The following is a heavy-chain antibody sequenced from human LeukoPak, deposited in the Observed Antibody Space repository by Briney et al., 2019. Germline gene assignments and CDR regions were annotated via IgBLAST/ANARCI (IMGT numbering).Heavy chain of an antibody. D-gene: IGHD1-26*01. CDR2: INPNSGGT. CDR1: GYTFTGYY. Sequence: ASVKVSCKASGYTFTGYYMHWVRQAPGQGLEWMGWINPNSGGTNYVQKFQGRVTMTRDTSISTAYMELSRLRSDDTAVYYCARFRGSYYVYAFDIWGQGTMVTVSS. CDR3: ARFRGSYYVYAFDI. V-gene: IGHV1-2*02. J-gene: IGHJ3*02.